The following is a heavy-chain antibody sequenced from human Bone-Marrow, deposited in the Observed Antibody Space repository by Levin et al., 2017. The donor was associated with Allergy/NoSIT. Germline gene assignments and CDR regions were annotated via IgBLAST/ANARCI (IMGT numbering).Heavy chain of an antibody. CDR2: IYSAGST. CDR1: GFTVSNNY. V-gene: IGHV3-53*01. Sequence: GGSLRLSCAVSGFTVSNNYMSWVRQAPGKGLEWVSVIYSAGSTYYADSVRGRFTISRDNSKNTLLLQMNSLRADDTAVYYCARGGPYGYWGQGTLVTVSS. CDR3: ARGGPYGY. D-gene: IGHD3-16*01. J-gene: IGHJ4*02.